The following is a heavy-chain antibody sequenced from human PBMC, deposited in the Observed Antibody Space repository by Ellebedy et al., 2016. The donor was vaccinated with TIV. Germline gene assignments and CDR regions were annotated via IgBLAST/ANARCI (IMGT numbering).Heavy chain of an antibody. J-gene: IGHJ3*02. V-gene: IGHV5-51*01. Sequence: GESLKISCKGSGYSFTSYWIGWVRQMPGKGLEWMGIIYPGDSDTRYSPSFQGQVTISADKSISTAYLQWSSLKASDTAMYYCASPPGRGYSGYDSLDIWGQGTMVTVSS. CDR3: ASPPGRGYSGYDSLDI. CDR1: GYSFTSYW. D-gene: IGHD5-12*01. CDR2: IYPGDSDT.